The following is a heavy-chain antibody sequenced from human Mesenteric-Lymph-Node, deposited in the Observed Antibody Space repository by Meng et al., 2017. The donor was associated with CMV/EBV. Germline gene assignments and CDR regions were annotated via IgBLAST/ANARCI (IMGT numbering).Heavy chain of an antibody. J-gene: IGHJ6*02. CDR1: GGSISSSSYY. Sequence: VSGGSISSSSYYWGWIRQPPGKGLEWIVSIFYSGSTYYNPSLKSRVSISVDTSKNQFSLKLSSVTAADTAVYYCARDFRGYYGMDVWGQGTTVTVSS. V-gene: IGHV4-39*07. CDR2: IFYSGST. D-gene: IGHD3-10*01. CDR3: ARDFRGYYGMDV.